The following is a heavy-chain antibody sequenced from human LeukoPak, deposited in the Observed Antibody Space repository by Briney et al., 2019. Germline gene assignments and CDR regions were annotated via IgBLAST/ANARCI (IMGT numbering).Heavy chain of an antibody. CDR2: IIGSGGST. J-gene: IGHJ4*02. Sequence: RGSLRLSCAASGFTFSSYAMSWVRQAPGQGLEWVSAIIGSGGSTYYADSVKGRFTISRDNSKNTLYLQMNSLRAEDTAVYYCAKDSGIVVVPAAPDYWGQGTLVTVSS. CDR1: GFTFSSYA. CDR3: AKDSGIVVVPAAPDY. V-gene: IGHV3-23*01. D-gene: IGHD2-2*01.